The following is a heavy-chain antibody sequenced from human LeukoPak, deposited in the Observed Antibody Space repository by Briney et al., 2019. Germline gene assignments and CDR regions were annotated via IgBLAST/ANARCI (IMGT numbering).Heavy chain of an antibody. V-gene: IGHV3-7*01. Sequence: GGSLRLSCAASGFTCSSYWMSWVRQTPGKGLEWVANIKQDGSEKYDVDSVKGRLTISRDNAKNSLYLQMNSLRAEDTAVYYCARVGSHSGSLSLIRRNYKYYYYMDVWGKGTTVTISS. CDR1: GFTCSSYW. CDR2: IKQDGSEK. CDR3: ARVGSHSGSLSLIRRNYKYYYYMDV. D-gene: IGHD3-10*01. J-gene: IGHJ6*03.